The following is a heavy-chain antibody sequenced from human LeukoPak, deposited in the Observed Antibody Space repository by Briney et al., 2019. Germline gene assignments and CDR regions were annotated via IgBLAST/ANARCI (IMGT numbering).Heavy chain of an antibody. D-gene: IGHD1-26*01. J-gene: IGHJ4*02. CDR3: ARGAPFMGGSSTTDY. CDR2: IYSGGST. CDR1: GFTVSSNY. V-gene: IGHV3-53*01. Sequence: PGGSLRLSCAASGFTVSSNYMSWVRQAPGKGLEWVSVIYSGGSTYYADSVKGRFTISRDNSKNTLYLQMNSLRAEDTAVYYCARGAPFMGGSSTTDYWGQGTLVTVSS.